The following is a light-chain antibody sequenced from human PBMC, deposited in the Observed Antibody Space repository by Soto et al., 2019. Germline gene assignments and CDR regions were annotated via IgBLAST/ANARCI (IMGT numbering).Light chain of an antibody. Sequence: QSALTQPASVSGSPGQSITISCTGTSSDVGGYNYVSWYQQHPGKAPKLVIYDVSNRPSGVSNRFSGSKSGNTASLTISGLQAEDEADYYCTSYTSRSSLVVFGGGTQLTVL. CDR2: DVS. CDR1: SSDVGGYNY. CDR3: TSYTSRSSLVV. V-gene: IGLV2-14*01. J-gene: IGLJ7*01.